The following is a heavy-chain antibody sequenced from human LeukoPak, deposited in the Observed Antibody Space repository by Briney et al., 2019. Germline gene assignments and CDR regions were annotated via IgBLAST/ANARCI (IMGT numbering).Heavy chain of an antibody. Sequence: GGSLRLSCAASGVTFSSYGMHWVRQAPGKGLERGAFIRYDGSNKYYADSVKGRFTISRDNSKNTLYLQMNSLRAEDTAVYYCARQILLWFGESTVSWFDPWGQGTLVTVSS. V-gene: IGHV3-30*02. CDR2: IRYDGSNK. J-gene: IGHJ5*02. CDR3: ARQILLWFGESTVSWFDP. D-gene: IGHD3-10*01. CDR1: GVTFSSYG.